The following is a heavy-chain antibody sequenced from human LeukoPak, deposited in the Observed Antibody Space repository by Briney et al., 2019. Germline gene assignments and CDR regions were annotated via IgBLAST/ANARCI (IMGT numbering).Heavy chain of an antibody. CDR1: GGSISSYY. Sequence: SETLSLTCTVSGGSISSYYWSWIRQPPGKGLEWIGYIYYSGSTNYNPSLKRRVTISVDTSKNHFSLKLSSVTAADTAVYYCARWNGDYDPLPFDYWGQGTLVTVSS. CDR2: IYYSGST. V-gene: IGHV4-59*01. CDR3: ARWNGDYDPLPFDY. J-gene: IGHJ4*02. D-gene: IGHD4-17*01.